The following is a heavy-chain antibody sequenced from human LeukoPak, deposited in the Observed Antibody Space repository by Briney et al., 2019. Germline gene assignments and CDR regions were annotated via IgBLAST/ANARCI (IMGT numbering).Heavy chain of an antibody. CDR3: ARESSSSSSY. J-gene: IGHJ4*02. CDR2: ISSSSGYI. Sequence: GGSLRLSCAASGFTFSSYSMNWVRQAPGKGLEWVSSISSSSGYIYYADSVKGRFTISRDNAKNSLYLQMNSLRAEDTAVYYCARESSSSSSYWGQGTLVTVSS. CDR1: GFTFSSYS. V-gene: IGHV3-21*01. D-gene: IGHD6-6*01.